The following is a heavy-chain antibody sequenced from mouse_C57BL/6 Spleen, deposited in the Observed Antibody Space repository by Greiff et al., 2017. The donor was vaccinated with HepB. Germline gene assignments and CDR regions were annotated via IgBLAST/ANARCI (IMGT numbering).Heavy chain of an antibody. D-gene: IGHD2-4*01. CDR2: ISSGSSTI. CDR1: GFTFSDYG. Sequence: EVQLVESGGGLVKPGGSLKLSCAASGFTFSDYGMHWVRQAPEKGLEWVAYISSGSSTIYYADTVKGRFTISRDNAKNTLFLQMTSLRSEDTAMCYCAGRVYYDYDAALDAMDYWGQGTSVTVSS. J-gene: IGHJ4*01. CDR3: AGRVYYDYDAALDAMDY. V-gene: IGHV5-17*01.